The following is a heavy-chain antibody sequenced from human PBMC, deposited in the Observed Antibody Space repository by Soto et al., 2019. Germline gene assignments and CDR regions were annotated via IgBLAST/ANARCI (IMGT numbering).Heavy chain of an antibody. D-gene: IGHD1-26*01. CDR1: GGSVSSGSYY. J-gene: IGHJ4*02. Sequence: QVQLQESGPGLVKPSETLSLTCTVSGGSVSSGSYYWSWIRQPPGKGLEWIGYNYYSGSTNYNPSLKSRVTISVDTSKNQFSLKLSSVTAADTAVYYCARVIVGATGVDYWGQGTLVTVSS. CDR2: NYYSGST. CDR3: ARVIVGATGVDY. V-gene: IGHV4-61*01.